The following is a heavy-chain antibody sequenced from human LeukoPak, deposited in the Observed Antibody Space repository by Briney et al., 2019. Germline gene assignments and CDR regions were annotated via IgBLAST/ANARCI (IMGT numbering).Heavy chain of an antibody. J-gene: IGHJ4*02. CDR1: GFTFSSYW. CDR3: AKDIGGILTGSNRGGELDY. D-gene: IGHD3-9*01. V-gene: IGHV3-74*01. CDR2: INSDGSST. Sequence: PGGSLRLSCAASGFTFSSYWMHWVRQAPGKGLVWVSRINSDGSSTSYADSVKGRFTISRDNAKNTLYLQMNSLRAEDTALYYCAKDIGGILTGSNRGGELDYWGQGTLVTVSS.